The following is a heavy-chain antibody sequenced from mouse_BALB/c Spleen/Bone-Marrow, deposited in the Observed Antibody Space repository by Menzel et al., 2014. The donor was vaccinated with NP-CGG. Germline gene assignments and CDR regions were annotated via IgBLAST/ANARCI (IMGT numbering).Heavy chain of an antibody. D-gene: IGHD1-1*01. CDR3: ARDYANTAWFAY. Sequence: EVQLQQSGAELVKPGASVKLSCTPSGFNIKDTHMHWVKQRPEQGLEWIGRIDPANGNTKYDPNFQGMATITADTSSNTAYLQLSSLTSEDTAVYYCARDYANTAWFAYWGQGTLVTVS. CDR1: GFNIKDTH. V-gene: IGHV14-3*02. J-gene: IGHJ3*01. CDR2: IDPANGNT.